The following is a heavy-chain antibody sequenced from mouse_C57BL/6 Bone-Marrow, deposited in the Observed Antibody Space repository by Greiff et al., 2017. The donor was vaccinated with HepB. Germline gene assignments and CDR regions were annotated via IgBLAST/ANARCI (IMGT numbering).Heavy chain of an antibody. J-gene: IGHJ4*01. V-gene: IGHV1-76*01. Sequence: VQRVESGAELVRPGASVKLSCKASGYTFTDYYINWVKQRPGQGLEWIARIYPGSGNTYYNEKFKGKATLTAEKSSSTAYMQLSSLTSEDSAVYFCARRNGIIVTTRYYAMDYWGQGTSVTVSS. D-gene: IGHD2-5*01. CDR2: IYPGSGNT. CDR3: ARRNGIIVTTRYYAMDY. CDR1: GYTFTDYY.